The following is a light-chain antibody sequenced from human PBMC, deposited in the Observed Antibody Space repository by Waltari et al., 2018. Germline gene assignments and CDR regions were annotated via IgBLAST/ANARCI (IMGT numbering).Light chain of an antibody. CDR3: HQYGSSPLLIT. CDR2: GAS. J-gene: IGKJ3*01. CDR1: QSVSSNY. V-gene: IGKV3-20*01. Sequence: EIVLTQSPGTLSLSPGERATLSCRASQSVSSNYLAWYQHKPGQAPRLLIYGASSRATGIPDRFSGSGSGTDFTLTISRLEPEDFAVYYCHQYGSSPLLITFGPGTKVDIK.